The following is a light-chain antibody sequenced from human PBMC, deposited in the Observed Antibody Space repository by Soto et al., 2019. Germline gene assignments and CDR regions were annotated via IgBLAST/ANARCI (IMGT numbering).Light chain of an antibody. V-gene: IGKV3D-20*02. CDR2: GAS. J-gene: IGKJ4*01. CDR1: QSVSSSY. CDR3: QQHTNWPLT. Sequence: EIVLTQSPGTLSLSPGERATLSCRASQSVSSSYLAWYQQKPGQAPRLLIYGASTRATGIPARLSGSGSGTEFTLTISSLEPEDFAVYYCQQHTNWPLTFGGGTKVDI.